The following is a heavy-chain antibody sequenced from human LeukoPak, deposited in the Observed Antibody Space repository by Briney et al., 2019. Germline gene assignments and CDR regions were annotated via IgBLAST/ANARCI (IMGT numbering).Heavy chain of an antibody. V-gene: IGHV4-61*01. J-gene: IGHJ4*02. CDR2: IYYSGST. Sequence: PSGTLSLTCGVSVGAISSGSYFWSWIRQPPGKGLEWIGYIYYSGSTNYNPSLKSRVTISADTSKNQFSLELSSVTAADTAVYYCARDGDYWGQGTLVTVSS. CDR1: VGAISSGSYF. CDR3: ARDGDY.